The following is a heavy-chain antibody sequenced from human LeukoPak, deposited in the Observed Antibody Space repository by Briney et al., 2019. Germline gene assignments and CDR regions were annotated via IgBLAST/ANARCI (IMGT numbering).Heavy chain of an antibody. J-gene: IGHJ4*02. Sequence: GGSLRLSCSASGFIFSSYAMHWVRQAPGKGLEYVSAISPNGGTTYYADSVKGRFSISRDNSKNVLYLQMSSLRPEDTAVYYCVPKGNEGYWGQGTLVTVSS. CDR3: VPKGNEGY. CDR1: GFIFSSYA. CDR2: ISPNGGTT. D-gene: IGHD1-1*01. V-gene: IGHV3-64D*06.